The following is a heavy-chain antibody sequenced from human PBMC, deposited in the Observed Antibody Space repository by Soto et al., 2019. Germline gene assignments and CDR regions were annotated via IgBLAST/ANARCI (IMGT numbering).Heavy chain of an antibody. CDR3: AKVGHVQLHCGGDCYDY. Sequence: QVQLVESGGGVVQPGRSLRLSCAASGFTFSSYGMHWVRQAPGKGLEWVAVISYDGSNKYYADSVKGRFTISRDNSKNTLYLQMNSLRAEDTAVYYCAKVGHVQLHCGGDCYDYWGQGTLVTVSS. J-gene: IGHJ4*02. CDR1: GFTFSSYG. CDR2: ISYDGSNK. V-gene: IGHV3-30*18. D-gene: IGHD2-21*01.